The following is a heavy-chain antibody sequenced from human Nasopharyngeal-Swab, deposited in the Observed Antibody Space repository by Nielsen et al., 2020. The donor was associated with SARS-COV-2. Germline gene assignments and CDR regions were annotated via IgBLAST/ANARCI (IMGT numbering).Heavy chain of an antibody. Sequence: GESLKISCAASGFTFSSYWMYWVRQDPGKGPVLVARIYNDGSVTTYADSAKGRFTISRDNAKNTVYLQMNSLRAEDTAVYYCARADLLIGGSLDIWGQGTTVTVSS. CDR3: ARADLLIGGSLDI. J-gene: IGHJ3*02. CDR1: GFTFSSYW. D-gene: IGHD2/OR15-2a*01. CDR2: IYNDGSVT. V-gene: IGHV3-74*03.